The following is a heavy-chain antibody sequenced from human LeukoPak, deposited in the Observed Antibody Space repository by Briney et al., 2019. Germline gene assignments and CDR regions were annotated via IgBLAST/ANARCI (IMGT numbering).Heavy chain of an antibody. V-gene: IGHV4-31*03. CDR3: ASNRYYYDSSGSIGAFDF. J-gene: IGHJ4*02. D-gene: IGHD3-22*01. CDR2: IYYSGST. CDR1: GGSISSGGYY. Sequence: SQTLSLTCTVSGGSISSGGYYWSWIRQHPGKGLEWIGYIYYSGSTDYNPSLRSRVSMSVDTSKNQFSLKLTSVTAAGTAVYYCASNRYYYDSSGSIGAFDFWGQGTLVTVSS.